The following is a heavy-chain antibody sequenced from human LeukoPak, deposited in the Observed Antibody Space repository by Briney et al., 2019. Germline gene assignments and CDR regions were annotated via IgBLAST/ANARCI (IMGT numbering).Heavy chain of an antibody. CDR3: ARVYGSGSYYRY. J-gene: IGHJ4*02. D-gene: IGHD3-10*01. Sequence: PSETLSLTCTVSGGSVSSTTYYWSWIRQPPGKGLEWIGEINPSGSTNYNPSLKSRVTVSVDTSKNQFSLKLSSVTAADTAVYYCARVYGSGSYYRYWGQGTLVPVSS. CDR2: INPSGST. V-gene: IGHV4-39*07. CDR1: GGSVSSTTYY.